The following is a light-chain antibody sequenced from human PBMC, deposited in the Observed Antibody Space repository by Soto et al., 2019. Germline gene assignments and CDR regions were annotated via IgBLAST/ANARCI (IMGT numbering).Light chain of an antibody. J-gene: IGLJ2*01. CDR1: SSNIGSNT. CDR3: AAWDDSLNALV. Sequence: QSVLTQPPSASGTPGQRVTISCSGSSSNIGSNTVNWYQRLPGTAPKLLLYSNDQRPSGVPDRFSGSKSGTSGSLAISGLQSEDEADYYCAAWDDSLNALVFGGGTKLTVL. V-gene: IGLV1-44*01. CDR2: SND.